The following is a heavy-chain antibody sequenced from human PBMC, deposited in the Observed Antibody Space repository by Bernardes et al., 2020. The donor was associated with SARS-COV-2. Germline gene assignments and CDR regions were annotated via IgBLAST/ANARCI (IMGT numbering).Heavy chain of an antibody. V-gene: IGHV3-30*18. CDR1: GFTFSTYG. D-gene: IGHD5-12*01. Sequence: GGSLRLSCAASGFTFSTYGMHWVRQAPGKGLEWVAVISYDGSNYNYADSVKGRFTISRDNSKNTLYLQMHSLSTEDTAVYYCAKDSGAGGGHSDYWGQGTLVTVSS. CDR3: AKDSGAGGGHSDY. CDR2: ISYDGSNY. J-gene: IGHJ4*02.